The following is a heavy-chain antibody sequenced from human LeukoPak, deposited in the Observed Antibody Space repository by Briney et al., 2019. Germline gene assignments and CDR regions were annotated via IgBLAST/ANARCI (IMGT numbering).Heavy chain of an antibody. CDR3: ARVGYYESSGYYEY. J-gene: IGHJ4*02. CDR2: INPNSVGT. CDR1: GYTLTDYY. D-gene: IGHD3-22*01. Sequence: ASVKVSCKASGYTLTDYYMHWVRQAPGEGLEWMGRINPNSVGTNYAQKCQGRVTMTRDTSISTVYMELSRLRSDDTAVYYCARVGYYESSGYYEYWGQGTLVTVSS. V-gene: IGHV1-2*06.